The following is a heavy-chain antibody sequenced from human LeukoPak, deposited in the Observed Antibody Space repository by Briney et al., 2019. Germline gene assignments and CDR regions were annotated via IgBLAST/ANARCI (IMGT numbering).Heavy chain of an antibody. CDR3: ARGPVGYYFDY. CDR1: GFTFTSYA. Sequence: GGSLRLSCAASGFTFTSYAMNWVRQAPGKGLEWVSSISSSSSYIYYADSVKGRFTISRDNAKNSLYLQMNSLRAEDTAVYYCARGPVGYYFDYWGQGTLVTVSS. V-gene: IGHV3-21*01. J-gene: IGHJ4*02. D-gene: IGHD1-26*01. CDR2: ISSSSSYI.